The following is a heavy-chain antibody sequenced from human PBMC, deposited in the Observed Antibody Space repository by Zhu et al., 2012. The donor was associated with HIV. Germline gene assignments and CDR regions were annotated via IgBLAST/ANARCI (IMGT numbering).Heavy chain of an antibody. CDR1: GGSISTYY. V-gene: IGHV4-59*01. D-gene: IGHD3-16*01. CDR2: IYYSGST. CDR3: ARAPYVWGSYGGGPYYYYMDV. Sequence: QVQLQESGPGLVKPSETLSLTCTVSGGSISTYYWNWIRQPPGKGLEWIGYIYYSGSTNYNPSLKSRVTISVDTSKNQFSLKLSSVTAADTAVYYCARAPYVWGSYGGGPYYYYMDVWGKRDQRVTVSS. J-gene: IGHJ6*03.